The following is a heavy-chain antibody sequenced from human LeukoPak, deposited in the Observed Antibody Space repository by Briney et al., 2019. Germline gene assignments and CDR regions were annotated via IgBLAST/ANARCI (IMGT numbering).Heavy chain of an antibody. Sequence: GGSLRLSCAASGFTFSTYAMSWVRQAPGKGLEWVSAISFSGGSTHYAESVKGRFTISRDNSKNTLYLQMNSLRAEDTAVYYCAKDQYSGSYYWFDPWGQGTLVTVSS. D-gene: IGHD1-26*01. V-gene: IGHV3-23*01. CDR3: AKDQYSGSYYWFDP. J-gene: IGHJ5*02. CDR2: ISFSGGST. CDR1: GFTFSTYA.